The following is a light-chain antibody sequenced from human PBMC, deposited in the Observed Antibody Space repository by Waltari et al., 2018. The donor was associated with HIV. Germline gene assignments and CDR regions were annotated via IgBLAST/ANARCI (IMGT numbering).Light chain of an antibody. CDR3: QQYYSTPPYT. J-gene: IGKJ2*01. CDR2: WAS. CDR1: QSVLYSSNNKNY. V-gene: IGKV4-1*01. Sequence: DLVMTQSPDSLAVSLGERATINCKSSQSVLYSSNNKNYLAWYQQKPGQPPKLLIHWASTRESGVPDRFSGSGSGTDFTLTISSLQAEDVAVYYCQQYYSTPPYTFGQGTKLEIK.